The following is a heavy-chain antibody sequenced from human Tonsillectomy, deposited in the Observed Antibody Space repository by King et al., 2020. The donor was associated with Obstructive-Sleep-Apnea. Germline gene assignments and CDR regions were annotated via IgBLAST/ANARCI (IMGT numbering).Heavy chain of an antibody. D-gene: IGHD3-22*01. CDR2: IYYSGST. CDR3: ARDWAEYDSLPYCYGMDV. Sequence: VQLQESGPGLVKPSQTLSLTCTVSGGSISSDTYYWSWIRQHPGKGLEWIGYIYYSGSTYYNPSLKSRVTIKVDTSKNQFSLKLSSVTAEDTAVYYCARDWAEYDSLPYCYGMDVWGQGTTVTVSS. CDR1: GGSISSDTYY. V-gene: IGHV4-31*03. J-gene: IGHJ6*02.